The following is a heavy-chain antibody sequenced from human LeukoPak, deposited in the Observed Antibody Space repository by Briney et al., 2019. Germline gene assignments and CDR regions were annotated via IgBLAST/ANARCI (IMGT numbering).Heavy chain of an antibody. J-gene: IGHJ4*02. CDR1: GFTLSDYY. CDR3: AKEMTGVDY. CDR2: ISGSGGST. D-gene: IGHD3-10*01. V-gene: IGHV3-23*01. Sequence: TGGSLRLSCAASGFTLSDYYMSWVRQAPGKGLEWVSAISGSGGSTYYADSVKGRFTISRDNSKNTLYLQMNSLRAEDTAVYYCAKEMTGVDYWGQGTLVTVSS.